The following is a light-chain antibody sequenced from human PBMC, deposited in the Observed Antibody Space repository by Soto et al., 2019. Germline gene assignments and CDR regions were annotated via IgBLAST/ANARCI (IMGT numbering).Light chain of an antibody. CDR3: MQALQIPQT. Sequence: DIVLTQSPLSLPVTPGESASISCRSSQSLLHSNGYNYLDWYLQKPGQSPQLLIYLGSYRAPGVPDRFSGSGSGTDFTLKISRVETEDVGVYYCMQALQIPQTFGQGTKVEIK. V-gene: IGKV2-28*01. CDR1: QSLLHSNGYNY. CDR2: LGS. J-gene: IGKJ1*01.